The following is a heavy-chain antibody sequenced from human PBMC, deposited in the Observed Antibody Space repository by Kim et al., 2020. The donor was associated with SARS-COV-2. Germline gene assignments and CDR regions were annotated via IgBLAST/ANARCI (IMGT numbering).Heavy chain of an antibody. CDR3: ARGPNYSPFDY. V-gene: IGHV3-48*03. J-gene: IGHJ4*02. CDR2: I. Sequence: IYYAASGRGRFTLSNAHDKNSLFLQMNSLGAEDTAVYYCARGPNYSPFDYWGQGTLVTVSS. D-gene: IGHD4-4*01.